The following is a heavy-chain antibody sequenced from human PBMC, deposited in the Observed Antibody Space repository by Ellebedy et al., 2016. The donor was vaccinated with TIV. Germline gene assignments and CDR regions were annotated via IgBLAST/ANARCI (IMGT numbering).Heavy chain of an antibody. D-gene: IGHD6-19*01. CDR3: AKARSGWYYDY. J-gene: IGHJ4*02. Sequence: GGSLRLSXAASGFTFSSYGMHWVRQAPGKGLEWVAVISYDGSNKYYADSVKGRFTISRDNSKNTLYLQMNSLRAEDTAVYYCAKARSGWYYDYWGQGTLVTVSS. CDR2: ISYDGSNK. CDR1: GFTFSSYG. V-gene: IGHV3-30*18.